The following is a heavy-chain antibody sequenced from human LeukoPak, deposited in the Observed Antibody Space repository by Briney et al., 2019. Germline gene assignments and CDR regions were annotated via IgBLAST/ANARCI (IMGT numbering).Heavy chain of an antibody. J-gene: IGHJ4*02. V-gene: IGHV3-9*02. CDR3: AKASSYYYESSGSAYFDY. D-gene: IGHD3-22*01. Sequence: PGGSLRLSCAASGFTSGNYAMHWVRQVPGKGLEWVAGISFNSGSTGYADSVKGRFTISRDNAKDSLYLQMNSLRAEDTAFYYCAKASSYYYESSGSAYFDYWGQGTLVTVSS. CDR2: ISFNSGST. CDR1: GFTSGNYA.